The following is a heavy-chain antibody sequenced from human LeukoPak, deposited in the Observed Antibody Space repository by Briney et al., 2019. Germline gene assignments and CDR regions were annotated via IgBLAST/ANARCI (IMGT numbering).Heavy chain of an antibody. Sequence: GGSLRLSCAVSGFTVSGNYMSWVRQAPGKGLEWVSLIYSGDTTLYADSVKGRFTISRDISKNTVYLQMNSLRAEDTAVYYCAKDLMVIIVSGVCDIWGQGTMVTVSS. CDR2: IYSGDTT. CDR3: AKDLMVIIVSGVCDI. V-gene: IGHV3-53*01. D-gene: IGHD3-3*01. CDR1: GFTVSGNY. J-gene: IGHJ3*02.